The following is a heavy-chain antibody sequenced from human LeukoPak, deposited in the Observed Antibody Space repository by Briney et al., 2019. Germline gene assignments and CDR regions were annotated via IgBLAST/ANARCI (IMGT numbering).Heavy chain of an antibody. Sequence: ASVKVSCKASGYTFTGYYMHGLRPAPCQGLEWMGWINPNSGSTNYAQKFQGRVTKTRDTSISTAYMELSRLRSDDTAVYYCARAGYGSGTTFDYWGQGTLVTVSS. J-gene: IGHJ4*02. CDR1: GYTFTGYY. CDR3: ARAGYGSGTTFDY. V-gene: IGHV1-2*02. D-gene: IGHD3-10*01. CDR2: INPNSGST.